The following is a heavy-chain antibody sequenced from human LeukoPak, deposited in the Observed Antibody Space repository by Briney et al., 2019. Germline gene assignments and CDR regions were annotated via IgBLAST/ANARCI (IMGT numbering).Heavy chain of an antibody. Sequence: GRSLRLSCTTSGFTFSVLGMHWVRQVPGKGLEWVAAISFNGHDTNYADSVRGRFTVSRDNSKRTLYLQLNNVRTEDTATYFCAKEQYPGYFDFWGQGTLVTVSA. D-gene: IGHD1-14*01. CDR3: AKEQYPGYFDF. CDR1: GFTFSVLG. V-gene: IGHV3-30*18. CDR2: ISFNGHDT. J-gene: IGHJ4*02.